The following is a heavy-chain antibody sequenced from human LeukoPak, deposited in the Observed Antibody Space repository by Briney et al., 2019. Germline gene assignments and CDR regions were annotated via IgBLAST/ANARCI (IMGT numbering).Heavy chain of an antibody. CDR3: ASLGYSNPSGYYYYGMDV. CDR1: GFTVSSNY. V-gene: IGHV3-53*01. J-gene: IGHJ6*02. D-gene: IGHD4-11*01. Sequence: GGSLRLSCAASGFTVSSNYMSWVRQAPGKGLEWVSVIYSGGSTYYADSVKGRFTISRDNSKNTLYLQMNSLRAEDTAVYYCASLGYSNPSGYYYYGMDVWGQGTTVTVSS. CDR2: IYSGGST.